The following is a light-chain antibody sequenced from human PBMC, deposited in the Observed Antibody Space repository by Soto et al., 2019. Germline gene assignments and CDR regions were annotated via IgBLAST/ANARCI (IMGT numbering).Light chain of an antibody. V-gene: IGLV2-14*01. CDR1: SSDIGAYNY. CDR3: FSFTTDWTHV. Sequence: QSALTQPASVSGSPGQSITISCTGSSSDIGAYNYVSWFQQYPGKAPKLIISKVSNRPSGVSNRFSGSKSGTAASLTISGLQTEDEADYFCFSFTTDWTHVFGTGTKVTVL. CDR2: KVS. J-gene: IGLJ1*01.